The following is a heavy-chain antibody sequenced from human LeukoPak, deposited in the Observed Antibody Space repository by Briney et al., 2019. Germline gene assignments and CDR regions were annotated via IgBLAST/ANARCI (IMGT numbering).Heavy chain of an antibody. D-gene: IGHD4-17*01. CDR1: GFTFSSYR. CDR3: ARPYGDYARGAFDI. CDR2: INRDGGET. V-gene: IGHV3-7*02. Sequence: GGSLRLSCAGSGFTFSSYRMNWVRQAPGKGLEWVANINRDGGETYCVDSVEGRLTISRDNAKNSLSLQMNTLRAEDTAVYYCARPYGDYARGAFDIWGQGTMVTVSS. J-gene: IGHJ3*02.